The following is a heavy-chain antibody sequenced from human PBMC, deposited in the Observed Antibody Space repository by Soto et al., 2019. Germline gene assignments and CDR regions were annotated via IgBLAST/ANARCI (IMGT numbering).Heavy chain of an antibody. Sequence: QMQLQESGPGLVKPSQTLSLICSVSGGSISRPGYYWAWIRQHPARGLEWIGSISYSGNSNHNPSLQSRLILSVDTSQNFFSLWLNSVTAADTAIYYCARLRSDGIGFPDLWGQGDLVTVSS. V-gene: IGHV4-31*03. D-gene: IGHD2-15*01. J-gene: IGHJ5*02. CDR3: ARLRSDGIGFPDL. CDR1: GGSISRPGYY. CDR2: ISYSGNS.